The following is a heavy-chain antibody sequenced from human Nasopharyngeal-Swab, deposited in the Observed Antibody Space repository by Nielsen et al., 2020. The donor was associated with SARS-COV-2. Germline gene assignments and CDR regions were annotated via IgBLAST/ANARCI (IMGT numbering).Heavy chain of an antibody. CDR2: ISGSGGST. Sequence: GESLKISCAASGFTFSSYAMSWVRQAPGKGLEWVSAISGSGGSTYYAESVKGRFTISRDNSKNTLYLQMKSLRPEDTAVYYCAKKGLRFLEWLLYPDYYYYYYMDVWGKGTTVTVSS. V-gene: IGHV3-23*01. CDR1: GFTFSSYA. J-gene: IGHJ6*03. D-gene: IGHD3-3*01. CDR3: AKKGLRFLEWLLYPDYYYYYYMDV.